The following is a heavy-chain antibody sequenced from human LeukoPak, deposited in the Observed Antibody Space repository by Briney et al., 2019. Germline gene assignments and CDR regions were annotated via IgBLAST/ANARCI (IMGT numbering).Heavy chain of an antibody. CDR1: GYTFTSYA. D-gene: IGHD5-18*01. V-gene: IGHV1-3*01. CDR3: ARDRGGGYSYGNDAFDI. CDR2: INAGNGNT. J-gene: IGHJ3*02. Sequence: ASVKVSCKASGYTFTSYAMHWVRQAPGQRLEWMGWINAGNGNTKYSQKFQGRVTITRDTSASTAYMELSRLRSDDTAVYYCARDRGGGYSYGNDAFDIWGQGTMVTVSS.